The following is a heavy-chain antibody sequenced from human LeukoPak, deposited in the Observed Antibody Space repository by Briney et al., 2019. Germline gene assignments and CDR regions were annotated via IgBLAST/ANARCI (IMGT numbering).Heavy chain of an antibody. J-gene: IGHJ3*02. V-gene: IGHV1-69*04. Sequence: SVKVSCKASGGTFSSYAISWVRQAPGQGLEWMGRIIPILGIANYAQKFQGRVTITADKSTSTAYMELSSLRSEDTAVYYCATYAGDYGAFDIWGQGTMVTVSS. CDR3: ATYAGDYGAFDI. D-gene: IGHD2-2*01. CDR1: GGTFSSYA. CDR2: IIPILGIA.